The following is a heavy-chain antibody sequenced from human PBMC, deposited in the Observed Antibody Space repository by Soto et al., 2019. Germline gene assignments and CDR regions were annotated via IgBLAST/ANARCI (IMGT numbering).Heavy chain of an antibody. J-gene: IGHJ3*02. D-gene: IGHD6-6*01. CDR2: IIPILGLE. CDR3: AREPSHDAFDI. CDR1: GGTFSRNT. V-gene: IGHV1-69*08. Sequence: QVQLVQSGAEVKKPGSSVKVSCKAYGGTFSRNTISWVRQAPGQGLEWMGRIIPILGLENYAQGFQGRVTITADKSTSTAYMELRGLRSEDTAVYYCAREPSHDAFDIWGQGTMVTVSS.